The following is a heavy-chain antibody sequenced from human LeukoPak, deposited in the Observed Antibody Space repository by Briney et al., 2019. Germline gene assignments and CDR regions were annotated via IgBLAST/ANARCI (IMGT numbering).Heavy chain of an antibody. V-gene: IGHV3-64D*06. Sequence: GGSLRLSCSASGFTFSSYAMHWVRQAPGKGLEYVSSVSNTGANTYYAESVKGRFTISRDNSKNTLYLQMSSLRYYDTALYYCVKLYYYGSGSYDYWGQGTLVTVSS. CDR2: VSNTGANT. CDR1: GFTFSSYA. D-gene: IGHD3-10*01. CDR3: VKLYYYGSGSYDY. J-gene: IGHJ4*02.